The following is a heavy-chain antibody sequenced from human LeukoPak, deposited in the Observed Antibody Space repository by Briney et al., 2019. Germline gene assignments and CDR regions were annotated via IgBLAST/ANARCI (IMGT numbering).Heavy chain of an antibody. J-gene: IGHJ4*02. CDR1: GFTFSTYA. CDR3: AKDLGYNSGSSFDY. V-gene: IGHV3-23*01. Sequence: GGSQRLSCAASGFTFSTYAMSWVRQAPGKGLEWVSTISGGGGGTYYADSVKGRFIISRDNSKSTMFLQMNSLRAEDTAVYYCAKDLGYNSGSSFDYWGQGMLVTVSS. CDR2: ISGGGGGT. D-gene: IGHD3-10*01.